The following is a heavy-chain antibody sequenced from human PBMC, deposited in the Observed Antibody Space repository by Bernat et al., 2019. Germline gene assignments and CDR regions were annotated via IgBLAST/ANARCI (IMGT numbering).Heavy chain of an antibody. J-gene: IGHJ4*02. Sequence: EVQLVESGGGLVQPGGSLRLSCAASGFTFRSYSMNWVRQAPGQRLEWVSYISSSSSTIYYADSVKGRFTISRDNAKNSLYLQMNSLRDEDTAVYYCASADYGDFSFDYWGQGTLVTVSS. CDR1: GFTFRSYS. D-gene: IGHD4-17*01. V-gene: IGHV3-48*02. CDR2: ISSSSSTI. CDR3: ASADYGDFSFDY.